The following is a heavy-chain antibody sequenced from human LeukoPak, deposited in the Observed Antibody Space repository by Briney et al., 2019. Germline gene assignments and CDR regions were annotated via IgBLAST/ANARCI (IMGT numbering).Heavy chain of an antibody. CDR1: GFTFSSYS. V-gene: IGHV3-48*01. Sequence: GGSLRLSCAASGFTFSSYSMNWVHQAPGKGLEWVSYISSSSSTIYYADSVKGRFTISRDNAKNSLYLQMNSLRAEDTAVYYCARVVPGEWLRVIDYWGQGTLVTVSS. CDR3: ARVVPGEWLRVIDY. CDR2: ISSSSSTI. D-gene: IGHD5-12*01. J-gene: IGHJ4*02.